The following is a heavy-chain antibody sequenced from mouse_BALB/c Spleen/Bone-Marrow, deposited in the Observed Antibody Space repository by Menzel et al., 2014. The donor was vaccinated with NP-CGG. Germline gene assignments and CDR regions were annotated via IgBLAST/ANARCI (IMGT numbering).Heavy chain of an antibody. CDR2: INPSNGRT. CDR1: GYTFXSYW. D-gene: IGHD1-1*01. Sequence: QVQLQQSGAELVKPGASVKLSCKASGYTFXSYWMHWVKQRPGQGLEWIGEINPSNGRTNYNEKFKSKATLTVDKSSSTACMQLSSLTSEDSAVYYCARRTTTVVATDYWGQGTTLTVSS. CDR3: ARRTTTVVATDY. J-gene: IGHJ2*01. V-gene: IGHV1S81*02.